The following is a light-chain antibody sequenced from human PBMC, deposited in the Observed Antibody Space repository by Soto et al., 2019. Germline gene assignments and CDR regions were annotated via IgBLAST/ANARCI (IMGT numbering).Light chain of an antibody. J-gene: IGKJ4*01. CDR2: GAY. V-gene: IGKV1-12*01. Sequence: DIQMTQSPFSVSAFVGDRVTITCRAIQAISNWLAWYQQKPGRAPKLLIYGAYSLQSEVPSRFSGSGSGTYFTLTINGLQPEDFATYLCQQGNTLPPLTFGGGTRVDLK. CDR3: QQGNTLPPLT. CDR1: QAISNW.